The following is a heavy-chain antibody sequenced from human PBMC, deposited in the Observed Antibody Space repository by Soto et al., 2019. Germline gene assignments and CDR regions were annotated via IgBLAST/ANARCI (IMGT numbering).Heavy chain of an antibody. CDR3: ARGEGYGDYWGR. Sequence: EVQLVESGGGLVQPGGSLRLSCAASGFTVSSNYMTWVRQAPGKGLEWVSVIYFGNTTYYADSVKGRFTISRDNSKNTLYLQMHSLRAEDTAVYYCARGEGYGDYWGRWGQGTLVTVSS. J-gene: IGHJ4*02. D-gene: IGHD4-17*01. CDR2: IYFGNTT. V-gene: IGHV3-66*01. CDR1: GFTVSSNY.